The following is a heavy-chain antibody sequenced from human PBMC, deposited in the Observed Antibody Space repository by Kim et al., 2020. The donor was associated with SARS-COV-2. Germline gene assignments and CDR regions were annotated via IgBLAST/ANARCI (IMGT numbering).Heavy chain of an antibody. D-gene: IGHD1-26*01. CDR1: GYTLTELS. J-gene: IGHJ6*02. Sequence: ASVKVSCKVSGYTLTELSMHWVRQAPGKGLEWMGGFDPGDGETIYAQKFQGRVTMTEDTSTDTAYMELSSLRSEDTAVYYCATAPVVVGATLSDYYYYGMDVWGQGTTVTVSS. CDR2: FDPGDGET. CDR3: ATAPVVVGATLSDYYYYGMDV. V-gene: IGHV1-24*01.